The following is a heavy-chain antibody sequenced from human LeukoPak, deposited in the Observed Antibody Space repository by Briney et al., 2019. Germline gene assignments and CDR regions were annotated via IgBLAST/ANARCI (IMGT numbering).Heavy chain of an antibody. CDR2: IYYSGST. CDR3: ARESFDYGFDY. D-gene: IGHD4-17*01. Sequence: PSETLSLTCTVTGGSISSYSWSWIRQPPGKGLEWIGYIYYSGSTNYNPSFKSRVTISVDTSKNQFSLKLSSVTAADTAVYYCARESFDYGFDYWGQGTLVTVSS. CDR1: GGSISSYS. V-gene: IGHV4-59*01. J-gene: IGHJ4*02.